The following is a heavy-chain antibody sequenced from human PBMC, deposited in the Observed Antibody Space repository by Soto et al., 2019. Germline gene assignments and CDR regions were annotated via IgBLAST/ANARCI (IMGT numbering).Heavy chain of an antibody. CDR2: ISSSSNYI. Sequence: GGSLRLSCADSGFTFSSYSINWVRQAPGKGLEWVSSISSSSNYIYYADSVKGRFTISRDNAKNSLYLQMNSLRAEDTAVYYCAREDTTYAFAIWGQGTMVTVSS. V-gene: IGHV3-21*01. CDR1: GFTFSSYS. J-gene: IGHJ3*02. CDR3: AREDTTYAFAI. D-gene: IGHD5-18*01.